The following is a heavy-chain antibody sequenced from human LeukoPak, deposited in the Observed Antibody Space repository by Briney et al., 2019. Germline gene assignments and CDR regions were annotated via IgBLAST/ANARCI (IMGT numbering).Heavy chain of an antibody. CDR2: INAGNGNT. Sequence: ASVKVSCKASGYTFTSYAMHWVRQAPGQRLEWMGWINAGNGNTKYSQKFQGRVTITRDTSVSTAYMELSSLRSEDTAVYYCARGGAWSAAASFDYWGQGTLVTVPS. V-gene: IGHV1-3*01. D-gene: IGHD6-13*01. CDR3: ARGGAWSAAASFDY. CDR1: GYTFTSYA. J-gene: IGHJ4*02.